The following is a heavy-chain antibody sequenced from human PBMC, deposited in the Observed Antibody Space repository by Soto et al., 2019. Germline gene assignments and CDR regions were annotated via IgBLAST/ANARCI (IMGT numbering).Heavy chain of an antibody. Sequence: EVQLLESGGGLVQPGGSLRLSCAASGFTFSSYAMSWVRQAPGKGLKWVSAISGSGGSTYYADSVKGRFTFSRDNSKNTLYLQMNSLRAEDTAVYYCAKAHSSGWYFDYWGQGTLVTVSS. CDR1: GFTFSSYA. J-gene: IGHJ4*02. CDR2: ISGSGGST. D-gene: IGHD6-19*01. V-gene: IGHV3-23*01. CDR3: AKAHSSGWYFDY.